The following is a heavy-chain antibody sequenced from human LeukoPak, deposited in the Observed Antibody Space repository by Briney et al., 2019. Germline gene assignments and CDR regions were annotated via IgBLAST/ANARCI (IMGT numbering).Heavy chain of an antibody. V-gene: IGHV3-21*01. D-gene: IGHD6-13*01. J-gene: IGHJ3*02. CDR1: GFTLSSYS. CDR2: ISSSSSYI. Sequence: GASLRLSCAASGFTLSSYSMNGVRQAPGKGLEWVSSISSSSSYIYYADSVKGRFTISRDNAQNSLYLQMNSLRAEDTAVYYCARSDSSAYDNWGQGTMVTVSS. CDR3: ARSDSSAYDN.